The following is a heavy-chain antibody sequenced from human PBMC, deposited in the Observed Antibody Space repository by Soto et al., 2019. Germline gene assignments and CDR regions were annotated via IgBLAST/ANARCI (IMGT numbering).Heavy chain of an antibody. V-gene: IGHV4-59*01. J-gene: IGHJ6*02. CDR1: GGSISSYY. CDR2: IYYSGST. D-gene: IGHD6-13*01. CDR3: ARNKGSGSSWYFDYYYYYGMDV. Sequence: QVQLQESGPGLVKPSETLSLTCTVSGGSISSYYWSWIRQPPGKGLEWIGYIYYSGSTNYNPSLKSRVTISVDTSKNQFSLKLSSVTAADTAVYYCARNKGSGSSWYFDYYYYYGMDVWGQGTTVTVSS.